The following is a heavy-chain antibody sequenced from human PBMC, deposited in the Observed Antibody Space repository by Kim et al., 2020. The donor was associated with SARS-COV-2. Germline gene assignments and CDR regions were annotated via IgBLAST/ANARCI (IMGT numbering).Heavy chain of an antibody. Sequence: GGSLRLSCAASGFTFSSYWMSWVRQAPGKGLEWVANVKQDGSERNYVDSVKGRFTISRDNAKNSLYLQMDSLRVEDTAVYYCARGSGSYYIHWVHGTLVT. CDR2: VKQDGSER. D-gene: IGHD3-10*01. CDR3: ARGSGSYYIH. J-gene: IGHJ4*01. V-gene: IGHV3-7*01. CDR1: GFTFSSYW.